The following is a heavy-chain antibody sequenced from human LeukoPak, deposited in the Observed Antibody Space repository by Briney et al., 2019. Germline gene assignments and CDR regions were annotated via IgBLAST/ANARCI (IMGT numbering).Heavy chain of an antibody. J-gene: IGHJ5*02. Sequence: SETLSLTCTVSGGSISGYYWSWIRQPPGKGLEWIGYIYYSGSANYNPSLKSRVTISVDTSRNQFSLELSSVTAADTAVYYCARGGYRFDPWGQGILVTVSS. CDR3: ARGGYRFDP. CDR1: GGSISGYY. D-gene: IGHD1-1*01. V-gene: IGHV4-59*08. CDR2: IYYSGSA.